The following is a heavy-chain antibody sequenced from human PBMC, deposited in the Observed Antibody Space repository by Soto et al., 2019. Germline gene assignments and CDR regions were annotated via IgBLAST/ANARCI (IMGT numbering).Heavy chain of an antibody. D-gene: IGHD3-9*01. V-gene: IGHV4-59*01. CDR3: ARGDDILTGYYHPFDY. CDR1: GGSISSYY. Sequence: SETLSLTCTVSGGSISSYYWSWIRQPPGKGLEWIGYIYYSGSTNYNPSLKSRVTISVDTSKNQFSLKLSSVTAADTAVYYCARGDDILTGYYHPFDYWGQGTLVTVSS. J-gene: IGHJ4*02. CDR2: IYYSGST.